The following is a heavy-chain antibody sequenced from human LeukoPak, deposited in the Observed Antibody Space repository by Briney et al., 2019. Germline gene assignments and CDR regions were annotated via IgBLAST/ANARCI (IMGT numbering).Heavy chain of an antibody. J-gene: IGHJ4*02. V-gene: IGHV3-30*18. CDR3: ANGPGYSSSWYYFDY. Sequence: PGGSLRLSCAASGFTFSSYGMHWVRQAPGKGLEWVAVISYDGSNKYYADSVKGRFTISRDNSKNTLYLQMNSLRAEDTAVYYCANGPGYSSSWYYFDYWGQGTLVTVSS. D-gene: IGHD6-13*01. CDR1: GFTFSSYG. CDR2: ISYDGSNK.